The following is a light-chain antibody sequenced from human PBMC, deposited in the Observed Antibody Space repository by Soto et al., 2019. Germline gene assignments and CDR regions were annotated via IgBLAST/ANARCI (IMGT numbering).Light chain of an antibody. CDR2: EGT. J-gene: IGLJ3*02. CDR1: SSDVGSYNL. V-gene: IGLV2-23*01. CDR3: CSYAGDSTWV. Sequence: QSVLTQPASVSGSPGQSITISCTGTSSDVGSYNLVSWYQQNPGKAPKLMIYEGTKRPSGVSNRFSGSQSGNTASLTISGLQADDEADYYCCSYAGDSTWVFGGGTQLTVL.